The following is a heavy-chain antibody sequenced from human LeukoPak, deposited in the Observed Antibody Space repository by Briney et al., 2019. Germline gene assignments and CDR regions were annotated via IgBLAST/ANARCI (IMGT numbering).Heavy chain of an antibody. D-gene: IGHD3-10*01. CDR1: ASTFSIYA. Sequence: GRSLRPSCAVSASTFSIYAMSWVRQAAGEWLEWVSAICGIGGSTYYADSVKGRFTISRDNSENTLYLIMSSLRAEDTAVFYCARSTFEGGYFDYGGQGALVTVSS. CDR3: ARSTFEGGYFDY. CDR2: ICGIGGST. J-gene: IGHJ4*02. V-gene: IGHV3-23*01.